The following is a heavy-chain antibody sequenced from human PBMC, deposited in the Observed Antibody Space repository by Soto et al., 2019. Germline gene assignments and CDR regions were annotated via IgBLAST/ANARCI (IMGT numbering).Heavy chain of an antibody. CDR3: ARWYSSCWSQEHWFGP. V-gene: IGHV1-18*01. CDR1: GYTFTSYG. CDR2: ISAYNGNT. J-gene: IGHJ5*02. D-gene: IGHD6-19*01. Sequence: ASVKVSCKASGYTFTSYGISWVRQAPGQGLEWMGWISAYNGNTNYVQKLQGRVTMTTDTSTSTAYMELRSLRSDDTAVYYCARWYSSCWSQEHWFGPWGQGTLVTVSS.